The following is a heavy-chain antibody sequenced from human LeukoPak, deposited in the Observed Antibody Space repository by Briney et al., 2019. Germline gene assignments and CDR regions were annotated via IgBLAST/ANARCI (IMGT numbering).Heavy chain of an antibody. D-gene: IGHD3-10*01. J-gene: IGHJ4*02. CDR1: GFTFSSYA. Sequence: PGGSLRLSCAASGFTFSSYAMSWVRQAPGKGLEWVSSISASSYLTYYAVSVKGRFTISRDNSKNTVSLHMDRPRAEDTAQYYCAKDLYGSGTFSPDFWGQGTLVAVSS. CDR2: ISASSYLT. CDR3: AKDLYGSGTFSPDF. V-gene: IGHV3-23*01.